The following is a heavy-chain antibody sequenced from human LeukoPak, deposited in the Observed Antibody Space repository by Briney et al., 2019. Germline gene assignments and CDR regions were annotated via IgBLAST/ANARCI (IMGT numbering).Heavy chain of an antibody. J-gene: IGHJ6*03. CDR1: GFTFSSYE. CDR3: ARVLRYCSGGNCYSGGLGYMDV. D-gene: IGHD2-15*01. V-gene: IGHV3-48*03. Sequence: PGGSLRLSCAASGFTFSSYEMNWVRQAPGKGLEWVSSISRSGSTKYYADSVKGRFTISRDNAKNSLFLQMNSLRAEDTAVYYCARVLRYCSGGNCYSGGLGYMDVWAKGPRSPSP. CDR2: ISRSGSTK.